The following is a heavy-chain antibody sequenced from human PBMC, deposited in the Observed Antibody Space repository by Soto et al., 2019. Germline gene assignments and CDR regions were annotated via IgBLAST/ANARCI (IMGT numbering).Heavy chain of an antibody. CDR2: ISGSGGST. V-gene: IGHV3-23*01. J-gene: IGHJ4*02. D-gene: IGHD3-9*01. CDR3: ARVDYDILTGYSPLDY. CDR1: GFTFSSYA. Sequence: EVQLLESGGGLVQPGGSLRLSCAASGFTFSSYAMCWVRQAAGKGLEWVSAISGSGGSTYYADSVKGRFTISRDNSKNTLYLQMNSLRAEDTAVYYCARVDYDILTGYSPLDYWGQGTLVTVSS.